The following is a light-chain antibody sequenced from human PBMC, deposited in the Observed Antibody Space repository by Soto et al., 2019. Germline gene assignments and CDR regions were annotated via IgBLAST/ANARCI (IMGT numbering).Light chain of an antibody. CDR3: CSCTTSSTLV. Sequence: QSALTQPASVSGSPGQSIAVSCSGTSSDVGSSKCVSWYQQHPGKAPKLIIYEVTNRPSVISNRFSGSKSGNTASLTISGLQAEDEASYYCCSCTTSSTLVFGGGTKLTVL. CDR2: EVT. J-gene: IGLJ2*01. V-gene: IGLV2-14*03. CDR1: SSDVGSSKC.